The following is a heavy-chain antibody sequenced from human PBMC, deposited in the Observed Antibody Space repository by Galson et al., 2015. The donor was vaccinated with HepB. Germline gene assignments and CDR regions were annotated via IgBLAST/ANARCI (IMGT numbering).Heavy chain of an antibody. CDR3: ARRTHYYDSSGYYRYNWFDP. Sequence: LRLSCAASGFTFSSYWMTWVRQAPGKGLEWVANIKQDGSEKYYVDSVKGRFTISRDNAKNSLYLQMSSLRVEDTAVYYCARRTHYYDSSGYYRYNWFDPWGQGTLVTVSS. CDR2: IKQDGSEK. V-gene: IGHV3-7*01. D-gene: IGHD3-22*01. CDR1: GFTFSSYW. J-gene: IGHJ5*02.